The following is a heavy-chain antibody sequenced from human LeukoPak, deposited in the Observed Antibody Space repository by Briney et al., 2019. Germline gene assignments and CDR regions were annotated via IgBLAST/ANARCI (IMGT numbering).Heavy chain of an antibody. CDR2: IGTAGGT. CDR1: GFTFSSYD. J-gene: IGHJ3*02. D-gene: IGHD5-24*01. Sequence: GGSLRLSCAASGFTFSSYDMHWVRQATGKGLEWVSAIGTAGGTYYPGSVKGRFTISRENAKNSLYLQMNSLRAGDTAVYYCARGGWGWLQFSAFDIWGQGTMVTVSS. V-gene: IGHV3-13*01. CDR3: ARGGWGWLQFSAFDI.